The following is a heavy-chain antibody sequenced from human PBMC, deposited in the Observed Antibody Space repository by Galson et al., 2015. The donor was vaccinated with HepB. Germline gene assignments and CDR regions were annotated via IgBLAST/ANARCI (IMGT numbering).Heavy chain of an antibody. D-gene: IGHD3-22*01. V-gene: IGHV4-59*08. CDR1: GGSISSYY. CDR2: IYYSGST. Sequence: SETLSLTCTVSGGSISSYYWSWIRQPPGKGLEWIGYIYYSGSTNYNPSLKSRVTISVDTSKNQFSLKLSSVTAADTAVYYCARQYRSGYNWFDPWGQGTLVTVSS. CDR3: ARQYRSGYNWFDP. J-gene: IGHJ5*02.